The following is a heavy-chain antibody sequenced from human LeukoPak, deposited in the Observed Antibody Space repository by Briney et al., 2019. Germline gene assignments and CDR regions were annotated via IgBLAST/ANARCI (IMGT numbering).Heavy chain of an antibody. D-gene: IGHD3-10*01. CDR2: IRSEPYGAKT. J-gene: IGHJ5*02. Sequence: GGSLRLSCTGSGFTFGDYSMSWFRQAPRKGLEWLGLIRSEPYGAKTEYAASVKGRFTISRDDSNNTAFLQVNSLKTEDTAVYYCARELWFGDFFSPFDPWGQGTLVIVSS. V-gene: IGHV3-49*03. CDR1: GFTFGDYS. CDR3: ARELWFGDFFSPFDP.